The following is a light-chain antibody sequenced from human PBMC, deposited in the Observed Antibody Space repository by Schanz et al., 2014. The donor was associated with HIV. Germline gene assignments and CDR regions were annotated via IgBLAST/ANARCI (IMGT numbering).Light chain of an antibody. CDR1: QSVSSY. J-gene: IGKJ1*01. CDR3: QQYNNWPRT. V-gene: IGKV3-15*01. CDR2: GAS. Sequence: EIVLTQSPGTLSLSPGERATLSCRASQSVSSYLAWYQQKPGQAPKLLIYGASTRATGIPGRFSGSGSGTEFTLTISSLQSEDFAVYYCQQYNNWPRTFGQGTKVELK.